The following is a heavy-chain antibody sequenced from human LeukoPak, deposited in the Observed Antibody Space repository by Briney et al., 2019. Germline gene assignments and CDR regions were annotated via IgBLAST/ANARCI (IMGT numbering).Heavy chain of an antibody. J-gene: IGHJ5*02. Sequence: PGGSLRLSCAASGFTFSDYCMSWIRQAPGKGLEWVSYISSSGSTIYYADSVKGRFTISRDNAKNSLYPQMNSLRAEDTAVYYCARDLYYDSSGCYFDPWGQGTLVTVSS. V-gene: IGHV3-11*01. CDR2: ISSSGSTI. D-gene: IGHD3-22*01. CDR3: ARDLYYDSSGCYFDP. CDR1: GFTFSDYC.